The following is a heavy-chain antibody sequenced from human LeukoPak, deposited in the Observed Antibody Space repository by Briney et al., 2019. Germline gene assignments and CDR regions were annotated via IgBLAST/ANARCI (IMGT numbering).Heavy chain of an antibody. CDR1: GFTFTRFN. Sequence: ETGGSLRLSCAASGFTFTRFNMNWVRQAPGKGLELVSSITTSGTYIYYADSVKGRFTISRDNAKNSLYLQMNSLRNEDTAVYYCARGVRTYYSDSSGYFFDYWGQGTLVTVSS. CDR3: ARGVRTYYSDSSGYFFDY. J-gene: IGHJ4*02. CDR2: ITTSGTYI. D-gene: IGHD3-22*01. V-gene: IGHV3-21*06.